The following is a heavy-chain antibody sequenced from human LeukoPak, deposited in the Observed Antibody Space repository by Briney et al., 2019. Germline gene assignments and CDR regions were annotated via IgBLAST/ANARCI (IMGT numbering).Heavy chain of an antibody. J-gene: IGHJ3*02. CDR3: ARQPAGAAAFDI. CDR2: THNNGDS. D-gene: IGHD6-13*01. Sequence: SETLSLTCTVSGASIDSYYWSWIRQPPGKGLEWIGYTHNNGDSNYNPSLKSRLTISVDTSKNEVSLVLTSVTVADTALYYCARQPAGAAAFDIWAQGTMVIVSA. V-gene: IGHV4-59*08. CDR1: GASIDSYY.